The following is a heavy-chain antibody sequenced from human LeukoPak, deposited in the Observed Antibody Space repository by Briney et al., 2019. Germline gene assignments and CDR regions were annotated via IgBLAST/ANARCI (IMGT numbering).Heavy chain of an antibody. V-gene: IGHV3-7*01. CDR3: AGDKQVGATLLDF. Sequence: GGSLRLSCVASGFTFSSYWMSWVRQAPGKGLEWVANIKQDGSEAYYVDSVKGRFIISRDNAKNSLYLEMNSLRVDDTAAYYCAGDKQVGATLLDFWGQGTLVTVSS. D-gene: IGHD1-26*01. J-gene: IGHJ4*02. CDR1: GFTFSSYW. CDR2: IKQDGSEA.